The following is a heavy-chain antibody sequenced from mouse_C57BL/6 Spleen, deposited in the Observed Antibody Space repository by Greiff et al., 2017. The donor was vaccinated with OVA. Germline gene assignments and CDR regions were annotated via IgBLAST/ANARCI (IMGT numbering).Heavy chain of an antibody. V-gene: IGHV5-17*01. D-gene: IGHD1-1*01. CDR3: ARENYYGSSSWFAY. CDR2: ISSCSSTI. J-gene: IGHJ3*01. CDR1: GFTFSDYG. Sequence: EVMLVESGGGLVKPGGSLTLSCAASGFTFSDYGMHWVRQAPEQGLEWVAYISSCSSTIYYAETVKGRFPISRDNAKNTLFLQMTSLRSEDTAMYDGARENYYGSSSWFAYWGQGTLVTVSA.